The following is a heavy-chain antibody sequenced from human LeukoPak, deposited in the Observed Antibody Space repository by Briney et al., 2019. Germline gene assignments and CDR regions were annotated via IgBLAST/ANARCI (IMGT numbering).Heavy chain of an antibody. D-gene: IGHD4-23*01. CDR3: ARGLRWKGYFDY. CDR2: IYYSGST. CDR1: GFTFSSYS. Sequence: GSLRLSCAASGFTFSSYSMNWVRQPPGKGLEWIGSIYYSGSTYYNPSLKSRVTISVDTSKNQFSLKLSSVTAADTAVYYCARGLRWKGYFDYWGQGTLVTVSS. J-gene: IGHJ4*02. V-gene: IGHV4-39*07.